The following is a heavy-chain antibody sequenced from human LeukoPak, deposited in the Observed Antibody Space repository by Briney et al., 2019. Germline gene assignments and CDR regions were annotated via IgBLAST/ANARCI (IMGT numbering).Heavy chain of an antibody. CDR3: ARAPRYDFWSGYYRDV. V-gene: IGHV3-21*01. Sequence: GGSLRLSCAASGFTFSSYSMNWVRQAPGKGLEWVSSISSSSSYIYYADSVKGRFTISRDNAKNSLYLQMNSLRAEDTAVYYCARAPRYDFWSGYYRDVWGKGTTVTVSS. CDR1: GFTFSSYS. J-gene: IGHJ6*03. CDR2: ISSSSSYI. D-gene: IGHD3-3*01.